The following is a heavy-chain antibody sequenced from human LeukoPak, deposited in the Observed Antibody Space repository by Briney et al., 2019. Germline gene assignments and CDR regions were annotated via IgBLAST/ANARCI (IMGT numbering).Heavy chain of an antibody. V-gene: IGHV3-7*03. CDR3: VKNDGWFHLAQ. D-gene: IGHD6-19*01. CDR1: GFPFSSYS. J-gene: IGHJ4*02. Sequence: GGSLRLSCAASGFPFSSYSMTWVRQAPGKGLQWVGHIKNDGSETYYLDSLKGRFSISRDNTNNALYLQMNSLRVEDTAVYYCVKNDGWFHLAQWGQGTLVTVSS. CDR2: IKNDGSET.